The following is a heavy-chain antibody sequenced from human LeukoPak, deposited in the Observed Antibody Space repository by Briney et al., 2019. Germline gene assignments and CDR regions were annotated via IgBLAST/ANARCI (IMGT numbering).Heavy chain of an antibody. CDR2: IWYDGSNK. V-gene: IGHV3-33*01. Sequence: PGGSLRLSCAASGFTFSSYGRHWVRQAPGKGLEWVAVIWYDGSNKYYADSVKGRFTISRDNSKNTLYLQMNSLRAEDTAVYYCARDHHYYDSSGTFEYWGQGTLVTVSS. CDR3: ARDHHYYDSSGTFEY. J-gene: IGHJ4*02. D-gene: IGHD3-22*01. CDR1: GFTFSSYG.